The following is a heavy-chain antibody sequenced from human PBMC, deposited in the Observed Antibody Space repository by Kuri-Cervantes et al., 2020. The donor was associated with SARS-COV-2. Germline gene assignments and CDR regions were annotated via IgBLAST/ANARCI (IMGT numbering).Heavy chain of an antibody. CDR2: ISGSTSST. J-gene: IGHJ4*02. Sequence: GGSLRLSCAASGFTFSNYAMTWVRQAPGKGLEWVSAISGSTSSTYYADSVRGRFTISRDSSKNTLYLQMNSLRAEDTAVYYCAKDRVGVQDFWGQGTLVTGSS. V-gene: IGHV3-23*01. CDR3: AKDRVGVQDF. CDR1: GFTFSNYA. D-gene: IGHD2-21*01.